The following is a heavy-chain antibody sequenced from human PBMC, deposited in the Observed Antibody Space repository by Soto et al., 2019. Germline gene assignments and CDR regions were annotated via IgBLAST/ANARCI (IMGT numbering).Heavy chain of an antibody. CDR3: ARGSPGPVDH. CDR2: MNPYSGDT. CDR1: GYTFTNFH. D-gene: IGHD3-10*01. V-gene: IGHV1-8*02. Sequence: QVQLVQSRAEVRKPGASVKVSCKASGYTFTNFHFNWVRQATGQGLEWIGWMNPYSGDTGYAQNFQGRVTMTRDTSINTAYMEVTSLTSDDTAVYYCARGSPGPVDHWGQGTPVTVSS. J-gene: IGHJ4*02.